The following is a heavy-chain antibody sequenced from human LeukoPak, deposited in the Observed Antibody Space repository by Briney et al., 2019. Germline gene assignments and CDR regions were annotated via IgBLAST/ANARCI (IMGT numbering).Heavy chain of an antibody. J-gene: IGHJ4*02. D-gene: IGHD5-18*01. CDR3: ARDSVSYGAGFTFDY. CDR2: ISSSGSTI. Sequence: PGGSLRLSCAASGFTFSSYEMNWVRQAPGKGLEWVSYISSSGSTIYYADSVKGRFTTSRDNAKNSLYLQMNSLRAEDTAVYYCARDSVSYGAGFTFDYWGQGTLVTVSS. V-gene: IGHV3-48*03. CDR1: GFTFSSYE.